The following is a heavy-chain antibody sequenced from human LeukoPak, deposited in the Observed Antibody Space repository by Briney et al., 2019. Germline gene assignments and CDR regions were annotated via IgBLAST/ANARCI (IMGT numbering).Heavy chain of an antibody. CDR3: AREVTLRLGYWFDP. CDR2: IWYDGSKT. CDR1: GFSFSNHG. Sequence: GGSLRLSCAASGFSFSNHGMHWVRQAPGKGLEWVAVIWYDGSKTYYADSVKGRFTISRDNFMNTVYLQVSSLRAEDTAVYYCAREVTLRLGYWFDPWGQGTLVTVSS. J-gene: IGHJ5*02. D-gene: IGHD5-18*01. V-gene: IGHV3-33*01.